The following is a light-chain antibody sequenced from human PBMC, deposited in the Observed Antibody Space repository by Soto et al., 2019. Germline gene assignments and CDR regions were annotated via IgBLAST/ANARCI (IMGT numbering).Light chain of an antibody. CDR1: QSVSTY. CDR2: ATF. V-gene: IGKV1-8*01. CDR3: HQYYNYPYT. J-gene: IGKJ2*01. Sequence: AIRMTQSPSSLSASTGDRVTITCRASQSVSTYLAWYQQKPGKATNLLIYATFTLQSGVPSRFSGSGSGTEFTLTISRLQSEDFATYYCHQYYNYPYTFGQGTTLEI.